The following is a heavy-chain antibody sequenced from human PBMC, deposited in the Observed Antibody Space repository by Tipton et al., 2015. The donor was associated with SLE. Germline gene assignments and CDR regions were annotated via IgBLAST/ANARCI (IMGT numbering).Heavy chain of an antibody. CDR2: TYYSGST. D-gene: IGHD1-26*01. CDR1: GGSVSSGSYY. Sequence: TLSLTCTVSGGSVSSGSYYWSWIRPPPGKGLEWIGYTYYSGSTNYNPSLKSRVTISVDTSKNQFSLKVSSVTAADTAVYYCARGRLGDSQHHFDYRGQGTLGTVPA. V-gene: IGHV4-61*01. J-gene: IGHJ4*02. CDR3: ARGRLGDSQHHFDY.